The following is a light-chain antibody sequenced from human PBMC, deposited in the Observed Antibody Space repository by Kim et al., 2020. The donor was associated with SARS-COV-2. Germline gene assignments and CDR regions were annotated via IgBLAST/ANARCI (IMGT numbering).Light chain of an antibody. Sequence: SESVGNRVTITCGASPSIDTWLAWYQQKPGKAPKLLIYDASSLERGVPSRFSGGGSAAEFTLTITSLQPDDFATYFCQQYKTYPWTFGQGTKLEIK. CDR3: QQYKTYPWT. CDR1: PSIDTW. J-gene: IGKJ1*01. CDR2: DAS. V-gene: IGKV1-5*01.